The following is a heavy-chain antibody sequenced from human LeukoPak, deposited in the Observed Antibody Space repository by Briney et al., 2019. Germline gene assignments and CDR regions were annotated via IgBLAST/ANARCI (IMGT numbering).Heavy chain of an antibody. D-gene: IGHD1-26*01. CDR2: ISYSGST. V-gene: IGHV4-61*01. Sequence: PSETLPLTCTVSGCSVSSGTYYWSWIRQPPGKGLEWIGYISYSGSTNYNPSLKSRVTISVDTSKNQFSLKLNSATAADTAVYYCARDASLVRPSPDAFEIWGQGTMVTVSS. CDR3: ARDASLVRPSPDAFEI. CDR1: GCSVSSGTYY. J-gene: IGHJ3*02.